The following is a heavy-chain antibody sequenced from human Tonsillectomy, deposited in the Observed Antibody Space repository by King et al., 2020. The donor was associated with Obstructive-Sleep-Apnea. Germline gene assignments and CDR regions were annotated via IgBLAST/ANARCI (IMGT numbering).Heavy chain of an antibody. CDR2: IYHSGTT. CDR3: ARRDTMVRGRHGMDV. Sequence: QLQLQESGPGLVKPSGTLSLTCAVSGGSIRSNYWWSWVRQPPGKGLEWIGEIYHSGTTNYNPSLKSRVTISVDKSKNQFFLKLRSVTAADTAVYYCARRDTMVRGRHGMDVWGQGTTVTVSS. V-gene: IGHV4-4*02. J-gene: IGHJ6*02. D-gene: IGHD3-10*01. CDR1: GGSIRSNYW.